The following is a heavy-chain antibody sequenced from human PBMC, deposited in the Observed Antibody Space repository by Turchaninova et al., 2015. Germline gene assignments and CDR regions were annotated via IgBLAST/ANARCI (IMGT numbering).Heavy chain of an antibody. Sequence: QVQLVQSGAEVKEPGASVKVSCKASGYSFTAYYFHWVRHAPGQGLQWMGWINPNSGGTNYAQKFQGRVTMTRDTSISTAYMELSRLISDDTAVYYGARISASGWFPDYWGRGTPVTVSS. V-gene: IGHV1-2*02. J-gene: IGHJ4*02. CDR2: INPNSGGT. CDR1: GYSFTAYY. D-gene: IGHD6-19*01. CDR3: ARISASGWFPDY.